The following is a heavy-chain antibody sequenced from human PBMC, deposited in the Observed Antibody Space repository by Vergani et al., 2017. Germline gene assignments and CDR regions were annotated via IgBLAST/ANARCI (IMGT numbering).Heavy chain of an antibody. CDR2: VSGSSATP. D-gene: IGHD5-12*01. V-gene: IGHV3-23*04. Sequence: VQLVESGGGVVQPGGSLRLSCVTSGFEFSDYGMLWVRQTPGKGLEWVSSVSGSSATPYYADSVKGRFIISRDNSKNTLHLQMNSLRADDTAVYYCTKGSRGYTGYFFDYWGQGTLATVSS. CDR1: GFEFSDYG. CDR3: TKGSRGYTGYFFDY. J-gene: IGHJ4*02.